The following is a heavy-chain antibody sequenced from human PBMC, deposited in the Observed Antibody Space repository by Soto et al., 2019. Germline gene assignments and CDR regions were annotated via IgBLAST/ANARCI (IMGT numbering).Heavy chain of an antibody. CDR3: ASGRTVLRYFDWLPLDP. Sequence: ASVKVSCKAFGYIFTSYYMHWVRQAPGQGLEWMGIINPSGGSTSYAQKFQGRVTMTRDTSTSTVYMELSSLRSEDTAVYYCASGRTVLRYFDWLPLDPWGQGTLVTVSS. CDR1: GYIFTSYY. J-gene: IGHJ5*02. V-gene: IGHV1-46*03. D-gene: IGHD3-9*01. CDR2: INPSGGST.